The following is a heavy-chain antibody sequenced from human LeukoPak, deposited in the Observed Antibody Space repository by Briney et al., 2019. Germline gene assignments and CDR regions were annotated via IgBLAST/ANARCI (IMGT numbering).Heavy chain of an antibody. CDR2: ISGSGYSK. CDR1: GFMFRDYS. V-gene: IGHV3-11*04. J-gene: IGHJ4*02. D-gene: IGHD2-8*01. CDR3: ARDRLANEGLKLYDF. Sequence: PGGSLRLSCVASGFMFRDYSIGWFRQGPGKGLEWISHISGSGYSKYDADSVKGRFTISRDNAKGSVFLQMNSLRVDDTAVYYCARDRLANEGLKLYDFWGQGTLVTVSS.